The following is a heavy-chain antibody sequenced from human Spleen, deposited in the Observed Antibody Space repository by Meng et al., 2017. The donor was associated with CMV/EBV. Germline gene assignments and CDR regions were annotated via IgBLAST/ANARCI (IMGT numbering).Heavy chain of an antibody. J-gene: IGHJ4*02. CDR1: GYTFTGYY. CDR2: INPDSGGT. Sequence: KVSCTFFGYTFTGYYMHWVRQAPGQGLEWMGWINPDSGGTDYAQEFQRRVTMTRDTSISTAYMELSSLTSDDTAVYYCARGQHYALDYWGQGTLVTVSS. D-gene: IGHD2-2*01. V-gene: IGHV1-2*02. CDR3: ARGQHYALDY.